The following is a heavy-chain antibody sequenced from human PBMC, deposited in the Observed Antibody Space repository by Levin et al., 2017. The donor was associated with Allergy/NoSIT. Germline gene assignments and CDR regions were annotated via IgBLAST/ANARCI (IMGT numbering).Heavy chain of an antibody. D-gene: IGHD6-19*01. J-gene: IGHJ4*02. CDR1: GFTFSNYG. V-gene: IGHV3-30*18. CDR2: ISYDGTNK. Sequence: GGSLRLSCVASGFTFSNYGMHWVRQAPGKGLEWVAVISYDGTNKYYADSVKGRFSISRDNSKDTLYLQINSLRAEDTGVYYCAKDWVEHWLYYYFDYWGQGALVTVSS. CDR3: AKDWVEHWLYYYFDY.